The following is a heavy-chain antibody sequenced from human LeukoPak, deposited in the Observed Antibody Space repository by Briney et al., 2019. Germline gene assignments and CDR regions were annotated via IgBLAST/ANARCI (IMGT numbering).Heavy chain of an antibody. Sequence: SETLSLTCTVSGGSISSGSYYWSWIRQPAGKGLEWIGRIYTSGSTNYNSSLKSRVTISVDTSKNQFSLKLSSVTAADTAVCYCANSGGVECSSGTCYTTWYFDLWGRGTLVTVSS. J-gene: IGHJ2*01. D-gene: IGHD2-2*02. CDR2: IYTSGST. CDR1: GGSISSGSYY. V-gene: IGHV4-61*02. CDR3: ANSGGVECSSGTCYTTWYFDL.